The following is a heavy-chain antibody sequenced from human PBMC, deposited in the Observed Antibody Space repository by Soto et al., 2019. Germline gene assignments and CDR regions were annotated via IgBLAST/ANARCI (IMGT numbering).Heavy chain of an antibody. CDR2: ISSSSSTI. J-gene: IGHJ5*02. CDR1: GFTFSSYS. V-gene: IGHV3-48*02. CDR3: ASELAALNRFGP. Sequence: EVQLVESGGGLVQPGGSLRLSCAASGFTFSSYSMNWVRQAPGKGLEWVSYISSSSSTIYYADSVKGRFTISRDNAKNSLDLQMNSLRDEEPAGYYLASELAALNRFGPWGQGTLVTVSS.